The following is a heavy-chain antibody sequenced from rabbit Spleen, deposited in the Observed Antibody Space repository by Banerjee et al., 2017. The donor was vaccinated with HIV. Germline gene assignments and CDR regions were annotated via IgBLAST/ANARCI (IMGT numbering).Heavy chain of an antibody. V-gene: IGHV1S45*01. D-gene: IGHD8-1*01. CDR1: GFSLSYTYD. J-gene: IGHJ4*01. Sequence: QEHLKESGGGLVQPGGSLTLTCTASGFSLSYTYDMCWVRQAPGKGLEWIACVYTGNGKTYYASWAKGRFTISKTSSTTVTLQMASLTVADMATYFCARDAGSGHYIDAYFDLWGQGTLVTVS. CDR2: VYTGNGKT. CDR3: ARDAGSGHYIDAYFDL.